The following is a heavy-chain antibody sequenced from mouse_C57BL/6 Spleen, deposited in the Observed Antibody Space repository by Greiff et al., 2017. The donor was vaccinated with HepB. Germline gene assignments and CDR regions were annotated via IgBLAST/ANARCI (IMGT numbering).Heavy chain of an antibody. CDR2: ISSGSSTI. V-gene: IGHV5-17*01. D-gene: IGHD1-1*01. Sequence: EVKLEESGGGLVKPGGSLKLSCAASGFTFSDYGMHWVRQAPEKGLEWVAYISSGSSTIYYADTVKGRFTISRDNAKNTLFLQMTSLRSEDTAMYYCARDGYGSSYGYFDVWGTGTTVTVSS. J-gene: IGHJ1*03. CDR3: ARDGYGSSYGYFDV. CDR1: GFTFSDYG.